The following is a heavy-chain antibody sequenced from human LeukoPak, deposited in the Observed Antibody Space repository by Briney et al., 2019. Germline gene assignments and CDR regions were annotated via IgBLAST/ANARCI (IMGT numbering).Heavy chain of an antibody. CDR3: VRDPNYDSSGYYFD. Sequence: ASVKLSCKASGYIFTDYYMHWVRQAPGQGLEWMGVINPSGGGSTSYAKEFQGRVTITRDTSTSTVYMELSSLRSEDTAVYYCVRDPNYDSSGYYFDWGQGTLVTVSS. J-gene: IGHJ4*02. D-gene: IGHD3-22*01. CDR2: INPSGGGST. V-gene: IGHV1-46*01. CDR1: GYIFTDYY.